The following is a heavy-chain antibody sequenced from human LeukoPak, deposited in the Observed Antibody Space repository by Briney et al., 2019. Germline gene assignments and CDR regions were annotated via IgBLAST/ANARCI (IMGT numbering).Heavy chain of an antibody. V-gene: IGHV3-23*01. CDR1: EFTFSNYA. D-gene: IGHD3-22*01. CDR2: IRGSGGST. CDR3: AKASRITMIVVVIKYFDY. Sequence: PGGSLRLSCAASEFTFSNYAMSWVRQAPGKGLEWVSAIRGSGGSTYYADSVKGRFTISRDNSKNTLYLQMSSPRAEDTAVYYCAKASRITMIVVVIKYFDYWGQGTLVTVSS. J-gene: IGHJ4*02.